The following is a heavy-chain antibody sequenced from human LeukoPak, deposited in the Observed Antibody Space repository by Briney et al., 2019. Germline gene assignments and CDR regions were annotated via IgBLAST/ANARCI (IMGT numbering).Heavy chain of an antibody. CDR3: VLLGTVAGTPFTVY. V-gene: IGHV5-51*01. D-gene: IGHD6-19*01. J-gene: IGHJ4*02. CDR1: GYSFTNYW. CDR2: VYPGDSDT. Sequence: GESLKISCKGSGYSFTNYWIGWVRQMPGKGLEWMAIVYPGDSDTRYSPSFQGQVTISADKSISTAYLQWSSLKASDTAMYYCVLLGTVAGTPFTVYWGQGTLVTVSS.